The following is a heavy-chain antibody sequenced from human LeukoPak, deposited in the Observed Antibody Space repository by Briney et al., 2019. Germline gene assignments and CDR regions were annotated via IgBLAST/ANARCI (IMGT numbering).Heavy chain of an antibody. CDR3: ARASYCGGDCYPNWFDP. Sequence: GASVKVSCKASGYTFTSYYMHWVRQAPGQGLEWMGIINPSGGSTSYVQKFQGRVTMTRDTSTSTVYMELSSLRFEDTAVYYCARASYCGGDCYPNWFDPWGQGTLVTVSS. D-gene: IGHD2-21*02. J-gene: IGHJ5*02. CDR2: INPSGGST. CDR1: GYTFTSYY. V-gene: IGHV1-46*01.